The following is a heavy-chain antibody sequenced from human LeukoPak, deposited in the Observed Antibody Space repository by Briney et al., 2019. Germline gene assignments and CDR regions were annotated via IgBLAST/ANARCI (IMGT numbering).Heavy chain of an antibody. CDR3: ARLAITYSSSYYFDY. V-gene: IGHV4-39*01. J-gene: IGHJ4*02. D-gene: IGHD6-6*01. Sequence: PSETLSLTCTVSGGSISSSSYYWGWIRQPPGKGLEWIGTIYYSGSTYFNPSLKSRLTISVDTSKNQFSLKLSSVTAADTAVYYCARLAITYSSSYYFDYWGQGPLVTVSS. CDR2: IYYSGST. CDR1: GGSISSSSYY.